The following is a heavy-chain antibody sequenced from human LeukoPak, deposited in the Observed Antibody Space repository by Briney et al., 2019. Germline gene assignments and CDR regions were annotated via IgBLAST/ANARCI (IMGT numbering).Heavy chain of an antibody. D-gene: IGHD3-9*01. V-gene: IGHV4-34*01. J-gene: IGHJ3*02. CDR3: ARQGDILTGYYQYAFDI. Sequence: SETLSLTCAVYGGSFSGYYWSWIRQPPGKGLEWIGEINHSGSTNYNPSLKSRVTISVDTSKNQFSLKLSSVTAADTAVYYCARQGDILTGYYQYAFDIWGQGTMVTVSS. CDR2: INHSGST. CDR1: GGSFSGYY.